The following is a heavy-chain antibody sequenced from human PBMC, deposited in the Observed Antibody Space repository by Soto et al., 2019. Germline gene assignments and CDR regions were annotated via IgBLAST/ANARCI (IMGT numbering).Heavy chain of an antibody. J-gene: IGHJ6*02. V-gene: IGHV1-46*01. D-gene: IGHD6-19*01. Sequence: GASVKVSCKASGYTFTSYYMHWVRQAPGQGLGWMGIINPSGGSTSYAQKFQGRVTMTRDTSTSTVYMELSSLRSEDTAVYYCARAPIAVAGPTYYLYYGMDVWGQGTTVTVSS. CDR1: GYTFTSYY. CDR3: ARAPIAVAGPTYYLYYGMDV. CDR2: INPSGGST.